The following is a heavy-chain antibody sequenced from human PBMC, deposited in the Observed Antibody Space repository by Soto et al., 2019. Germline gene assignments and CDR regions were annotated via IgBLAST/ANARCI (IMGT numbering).Heavy chain of an antibody. D-gene: IGHD6-13*01. J-gene: IGHJ6*02. Sequence: SQTLSLTCAISGDSVSSNNTSWDWIRQSPSRGLEWLGRTYFRSKWYNDYAVSVKSRITINPDTSKNQFSLQLNSVTPEDTVVYYCARTIATTGAMDVWGQGTTVTVSS. CDR3: ARTIATTGAMDV. CDR2: TYFRSKWYN. CDR1: GDSVSSNNTS. V-gene: IGHV6-1*01.